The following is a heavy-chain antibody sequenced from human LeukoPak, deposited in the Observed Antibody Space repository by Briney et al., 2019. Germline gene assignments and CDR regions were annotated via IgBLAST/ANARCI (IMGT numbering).Heavy chain of an antibody. CDR2: ISSSGAGT. V-gene: IGHV3-23*01. J-gene: IGHJ4*02. CDR1: GFTFSSYA. Sequence: GGSLRLSCAASGFTFSSYAMTWVRQAPGKGLEWVSGISSSGAGTYYSESVKGRFTISRDSAKNTVYLQMNTLRAEDTALYYCAKVDSGYSSGWYDYWGQGTLVTVSS. CDR3: AKVDSGYSSGWYDY. D-gene: IGHD6-19*01.